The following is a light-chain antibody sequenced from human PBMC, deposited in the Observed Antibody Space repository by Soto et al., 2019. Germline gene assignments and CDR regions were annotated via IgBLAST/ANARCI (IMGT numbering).Light chain of an antibody. V-gene: IGLV2-14*03. J-gene: IGLJ1*01. CDR2: DVS. Sequence: QSALTQPASVSGSPGQSISISCTGTSSDVGSYNYVSWYQQHPGKAPKLMIYDVSNRPSGVSNRFSGSKSGNTASLTISGLQAEDEVDYYCTSYTGSSTPYVFGTGTKVTVL. CDR3: TSYTGSSTPYV. CDR1: SSDVGSYNY.